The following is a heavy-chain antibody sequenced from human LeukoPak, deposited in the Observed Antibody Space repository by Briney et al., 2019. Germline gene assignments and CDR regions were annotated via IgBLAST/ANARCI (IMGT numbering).Heavy chain of an antibody. D-gene: IGHD1-1*01. CDR2: ISYDGSNK. Sequence: PGRSLRLSCAASGFTFSSYAMHWVRQAPGKGLEWVAVISYDGSNKYYADSVKGRFTISRDNSKNTLYLQMNSLRAEDTAVYYCAKDLERRSYYYGMDVWGQGTTVTVSS. CDR1: GFTFSSYA. J-gene: IGHJ6*02. V-gene: IGHV3-30-3*01. CDR3: AKDLERRSYYYGMDV.